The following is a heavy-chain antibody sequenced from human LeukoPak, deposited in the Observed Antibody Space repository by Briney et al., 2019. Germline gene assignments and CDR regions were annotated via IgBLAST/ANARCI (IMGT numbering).Heavy chain of an antibody. V-gene: IGHV1-8*01. CDR1: GYTFTSYD. Sequence: ASVKVSCKASGYTFTSYDINWVRQATGQGLEWMGWMNPNSGNTGYAQKFQGRVTMTRNTSISTAYMELSSLRSEDTAVYYCARGGVATRKPPLDYWGQGTLVTVSS. CDR2: MNPNSGNT. CDR3: ARGGVATRKPPLDY. D-gene: IGHD5-12*01. J-gene: IGHJ4*02.